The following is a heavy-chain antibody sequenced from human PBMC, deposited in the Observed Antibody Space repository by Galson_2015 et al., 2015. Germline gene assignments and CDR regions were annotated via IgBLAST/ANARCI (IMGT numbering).Heavy chain of an antibody. D-gene: IGHD2-2*01. Sequence: PGKGLEWVAVISYDGSNKYYADSVKGRFTISRDDSKNTAYLQMNSLKTEDTAVYYCTNYCSSSSCYAHEYYWGQGTLVTVSA. V-gene: IGHV3-30*07. CDR3: TNYCSSSSCYAHEYY. CDR2: ISYDGSNK. J-gene: IGHJ4*02.